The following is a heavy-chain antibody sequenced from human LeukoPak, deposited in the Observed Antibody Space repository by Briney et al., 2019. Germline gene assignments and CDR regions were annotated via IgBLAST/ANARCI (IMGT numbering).Heavy chain of an antibody. V-gene: IGHV3-15*01. J-gene: IGHJ4*02. CDR1: GFTFSDAW. CDR3: TKYDTSVNFDY. D-gene: IGHD3-22*01. CDR2: VKSKTHGGTT. Sequence: PGGSLRLSCAASGFTFSDAWMSWVRQAPGKGLEWVGRVKSKTHGGTTDYAAPVKGRFIISRDDSKHTLYLQMNSLKTDDTAVYYCTKYDTSVNFDYWGQGTLVTVSS.